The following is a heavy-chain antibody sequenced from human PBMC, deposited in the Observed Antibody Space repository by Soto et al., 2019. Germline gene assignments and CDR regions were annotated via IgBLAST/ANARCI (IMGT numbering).Heavy chain of an antibody. CDR1: GFTVSSNY. V-gene: IGHV3-53*01. Sequence: GGSLRLYCAASGFTVSSNYMSWVRQAPGKGLEWISFIYGGGTTHYADSVKRRFIISRDNSKNTVYLQMRSLRAEDTAVYYCARVNPPYPWVQGTLVTVPS. CDR2: IYGGGTT. J-gene: IGHJ4*02. CDR3: ARVNPPYP.